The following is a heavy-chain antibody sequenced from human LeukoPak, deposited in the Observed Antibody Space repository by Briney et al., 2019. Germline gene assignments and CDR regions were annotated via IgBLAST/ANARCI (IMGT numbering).Heavy chain of an antibody. D-gene: IGHD2-15*01. CDR1: GFTLSSNS. J-gene: IGHJ4*02. Sequence: GGSLRLSCAPSGFTLSSNSINWVRQAPGKGLEWVSSISSSSSYIYYADSVKGRLTIARDNAKNSLYLQMNSLRAEDTAVYYCARDTDISETLTSWGQGTLVTVSS. CDR2: ISSSSSYI. CDR3: ARDTDISETLTS. V-gene: IGHV3-21*01.